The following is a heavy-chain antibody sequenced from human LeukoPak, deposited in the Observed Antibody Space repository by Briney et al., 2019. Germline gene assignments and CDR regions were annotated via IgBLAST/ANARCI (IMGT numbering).Heavy chain of an antibody. CDR3: AKDFEGFCGGDCYSMDF. J-gene: IGHJ4*02. CDR2: ILYDGSNK. CDR1: GFTFNNYV. D-gene: IGHD2-21*02. Sequence: GGSLRLSCAASGFTFNNYVMHWVRQAPRKGLEWVALILYDGSNKYYADSVRGRFTISRDNSKDTLYLQMNSLRPEDTAVYYCAKDFEGFCGGDCYSMDFWGQGTLATVSS. V-gene: IGHV3-30*18.